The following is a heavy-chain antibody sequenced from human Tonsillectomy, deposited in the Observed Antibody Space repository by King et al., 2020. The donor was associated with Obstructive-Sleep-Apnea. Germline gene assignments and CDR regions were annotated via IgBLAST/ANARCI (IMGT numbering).Heavy chain of an antibody. CDR3: ARDFSNYDIVTSYSPPGIDV. D-gene: IGHD3-9*01. CDR1: GFTVSSNY. J-gene: IGHJ6*02. Sequence: QLVQSGGGLVQPGGSLRLSCAASGFTVSSNYMSWVRQAPGKGREWVSVIYSAGGTYYADSVKGRFTISRHNSKNTLYLQMNSLRAEDTAAYYCARDFSNYDIVTSYSPPGIDVWGQGTTVTVSS. V-gene: IGHV3-53*04. CDR2: IYSAGGT.